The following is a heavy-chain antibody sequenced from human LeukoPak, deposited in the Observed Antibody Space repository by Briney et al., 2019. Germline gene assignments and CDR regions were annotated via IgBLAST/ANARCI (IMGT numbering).Heavy chain of an antibody. Sequence: ASVKVSCKAFGYSIPNYYMHWVRQAPGQGLEWMGWINPNSGGTNYAQKFQGRVTMTRDTSISTAYMELSRLRSDDTAVYYCARMDTAMVSGGYWGQGTLVTVSS. V-gene: IGHV1-2*02. CDR2: INPNSGGT. CDR1: GYSIPNYY. D-gene: IGHD5-18*01. J-gene: IGHJ4*02. CDR3: ARMDTAMVSGGY.